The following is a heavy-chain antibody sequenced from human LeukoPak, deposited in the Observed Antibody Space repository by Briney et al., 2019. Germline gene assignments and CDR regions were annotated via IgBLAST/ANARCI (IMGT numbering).Heavy chain of an antibody. CDR1: GFTVSSNY. J-gene: IGHJ6*03. CDR3: ARLYYYYYYMDV. V-gene: IGHV3-66*04. Sequence: PGGSLRLSCAASGFTVSSNYMSWVRQAPGKGLEWVSVIYSGGSTYYADSVKGRFTISRDNSKNTLYLQMNSLRAEDTAVYYCARLYYYYYYMDVWGKGTTVTISS. CDR2: IYSGGST.